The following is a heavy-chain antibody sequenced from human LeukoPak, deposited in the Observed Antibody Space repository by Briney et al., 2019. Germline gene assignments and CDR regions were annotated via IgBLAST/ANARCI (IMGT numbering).Heavy chain of an antibody. Sequence: PSETLSLTCAVYGGSFSGYYWSWIRQPPGKGLEWIGSVHHSGVAYYNPSLKSRVTISLDTSKNQFSLKLISVTAADTAVYYCARARVIAVAGTDYWGQGILVTVSS. V-gene: IGHV4-34*01. J-gene: IGHJ4*02. CDR2: VHHSGVA. CDR1: GGSFSGYY. D-gene: IGHD6-19*01. CDR3: ARARVIAVAGTDY.